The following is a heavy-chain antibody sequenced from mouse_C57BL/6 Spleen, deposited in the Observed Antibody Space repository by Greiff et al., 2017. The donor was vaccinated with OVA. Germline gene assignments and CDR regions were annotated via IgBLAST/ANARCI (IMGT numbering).Heavy chain of an antibody. D-gene: IGHD2-3*01. CDR1: GYTFTDYE. CDR2: IDPETGGT. Sequence: VQLQQSGAELVRPGASVTLSCKASGYTFTDYEMHWVKQTPVHGLEWLGAIDPETGGTAYNQKFTGKAILTADKSSSTAYMELRSLTSEDAAVYYCTRSRWLLLDYWGQGTTLTVAS. CDR3: TRSRWLLLDY. J-gene: IGHJ2*01. V-gene: IGHV1-15*01.